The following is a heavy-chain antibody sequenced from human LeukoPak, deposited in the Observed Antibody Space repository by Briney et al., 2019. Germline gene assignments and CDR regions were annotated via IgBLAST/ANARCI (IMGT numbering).Heavy chain of an antibody. CDR3: ARGGYSGYEYDY. J-gene: IGHJ4*02. CDR1: GFAFTTYE. Sequence: PGGSLRLSCSASGFAFTTYEMNRVRQAPGKGLEWVSYISSSGSTIFYADSVKGRFTISRDNAKNSLYLQMNSLRVEDTAVYYCARGGYSGYEYDYWGQGTLVTVSS. CDR2: ISSSGSTI. V-gene: IGHV3-48*03. D-gene: IGHD5-12*01.